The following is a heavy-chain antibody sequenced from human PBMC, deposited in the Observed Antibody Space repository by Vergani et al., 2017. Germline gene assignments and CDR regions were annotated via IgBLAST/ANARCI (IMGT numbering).Heavy chain of an antibody. CDR3: AREEDSGSYLDFYYFDY. CDR2: IYHSGST. J-gene: IGHJ4*02. V-gene: IGHV4-34*01. D-gene: IGHD1-26*01. CDR1: GGSFSGYY. Sequence: QVQLQQWGAGLLKPSETLSLTCAVYGGSFSGYYWSWIRQPPGKGLEWIGSIYHSGSTYYNPSLKSRVTISVDTSKNQFSLKLSSVTAADTAVYYCAREEDSGSYLDFYYFDYWGQGTLVTVSS.